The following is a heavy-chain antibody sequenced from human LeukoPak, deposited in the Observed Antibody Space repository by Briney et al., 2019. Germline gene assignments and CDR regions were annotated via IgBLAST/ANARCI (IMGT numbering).Heavy chain of an antibody. CDR2: INAGNGNT. J-gene: IGHJ4*02. Sequence: ASVKVSCKTSGYTFTSYLLHWVRLAPGQSLEWMGWINAGNGNTKYSQRFQGRVTLSRDTSATTAYMELSDLTSEDTAVYYCARTYYSASGSYPHWGQGTLVTDSS. V-gene: IGHV1-3*01. CDR1: GYTFTSYL. CDR3: ARTYYSASGSYPH. D-gene: IGHD3-10*01.